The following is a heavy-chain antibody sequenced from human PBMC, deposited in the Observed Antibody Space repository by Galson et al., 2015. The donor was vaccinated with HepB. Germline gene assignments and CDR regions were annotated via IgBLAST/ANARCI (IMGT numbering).Heavy chain of an antibody. CDR2: INAGNGNT. Sequence: QSGAEVKKPGESLKISCTASGYAFTSYAMHWVRQAPGQRLEWMGWINAGNGNTKYSQKFQGRVTITRDTSASTAYMELSSLRSEDTAVYYCARDGVAARIYYYYGMDVWGQGTTVTVSS. V-gene: IGHV1-3*01. D-gene: IGHD6-13*01. J-gene: IGHJ6*02. CDR3: ARDGVAARIYYYYGMDV. CDR1: GYAFTSYA.